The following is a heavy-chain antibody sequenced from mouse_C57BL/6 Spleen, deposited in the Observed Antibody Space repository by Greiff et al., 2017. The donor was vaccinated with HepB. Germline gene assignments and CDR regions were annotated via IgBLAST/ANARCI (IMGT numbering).Heavy chain of an antibody. CDR2: ISYDGSN. D-gene: IGHD1-3*01. CDR1: GYSITSGYY. V-gene: IGHV3-6*01. J-gene: IGHJ2*01. Sequence: EVKLQESGPGLVKPSQSLSLTCSVTGYSITSGYYWNWIRQFPGNKLEWMGYISYDGSNNYNPSLKNRISITRDTSKNQFFLKLNSVTTEDTATYYCARRGKGYFDYWGQGTTLTVSS. CDR3: ARRGKGYFDY.